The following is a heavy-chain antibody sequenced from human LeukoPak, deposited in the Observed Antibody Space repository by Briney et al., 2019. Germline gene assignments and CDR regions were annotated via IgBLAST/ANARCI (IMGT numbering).Heavy chain of an antibody. D-gene: IGHD1-26*01. J-gene: IGHJ6*03. Sequence: PSETLSLTCTVSGGSISSGDYYWSWIRQPPGKGLEWIGYIYYSGSTYYNPSLKSRVTISVDTSKNQFPLKLSSVTAADTAVYYCARGRYKWELPRVYYMDVWGKGTTVTVSS. CDR1: GGSISSGDYY. V-gene: IGHV4-30-4*08. CDR2: IYYSGST. CDR3: ARGRYKWELPRVYYMDV.